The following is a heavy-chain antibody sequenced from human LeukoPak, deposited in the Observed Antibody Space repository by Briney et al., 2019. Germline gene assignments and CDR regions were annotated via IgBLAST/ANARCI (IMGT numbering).Heavy chain of an antibody. J-gene: IGHJ4*02. V-gene: IGHV3-23*01. CDR1: GFTFSSYG. D-gene: IGHD5-24*01. CDR2: ISGSGGST. Sequence: GESLRLSCAASGFTFSSYGMSWVRQAPGKGLEWVSAISGSGGSTYYGDSVKGRFTISRDNSKNTLFLQMNSLRTEDTAVYYCTRDSARRDGNNFDYWGQGTLVTVSS. CDR3: TRDSARRDGNNFDY.